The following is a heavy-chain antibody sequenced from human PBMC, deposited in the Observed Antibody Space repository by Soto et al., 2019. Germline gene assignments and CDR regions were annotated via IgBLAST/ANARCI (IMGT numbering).Heavy chain of an antibody. V-gene: IGHV4-59*01. CDR3: ARVVYDDSSGYYYYGMDV. CDR1: GGSISSYY. D-gene: IGHD3-22*01. CDR2: IYYSGST. J-gene: IGHJ6*02. Sequence: SETLSLTCTVSGGSISSYYWSWIRQPPGKGLEWIGYIYYSGSTNYNPSLKSRVTISVDTSKNQFSLKLSSVTAADTAVYYCARVVYDDSSGYYYYGMDVWGQGTTVTVSS.